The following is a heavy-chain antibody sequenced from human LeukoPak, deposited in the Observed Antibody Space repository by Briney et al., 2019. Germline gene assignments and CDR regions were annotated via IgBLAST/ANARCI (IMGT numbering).Heavy chain of an antibody. CDR1: GFTFSSYA. CDR3: ARDPPVEDLWLSSFDY. Sequence: GGSLRLSCAASGFTFSSYAMPWVRQAPGKGLEWVAVISYDGSNKYYADSVKGRFTISRDNSKNTLYLQMNSLRAEDTAVYYCARDPPVEDLWLSSFDYWGQGTLVTVSS. CDR2: ISYDGSNK. J-gene: IGHJ4*02. V-gene: IGHV3-30-3*01. D-gene: IGHD5-18*01.